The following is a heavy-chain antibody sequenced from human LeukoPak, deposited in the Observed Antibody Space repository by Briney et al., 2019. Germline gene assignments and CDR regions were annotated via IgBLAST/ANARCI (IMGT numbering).Heavy chain of an antibody. CDR1: GFTFSSYE. V-gene: IGHV3-48*03. CDR2: ISSSGGSTI. Sequence: GGSLRLSCAASGFTFSSYEMNWVRQAPGKGLEWVSYISSSGGSTIHYADSVKGRFTISRDNAKNSLYLQMNSLRAEDTAVYYCTRDPRHLDSWGQGTLVTVSS. D-gene: IGHD6-6*01. J-gene: IGHJ4*02. CDR3: TRDPRHLDS.